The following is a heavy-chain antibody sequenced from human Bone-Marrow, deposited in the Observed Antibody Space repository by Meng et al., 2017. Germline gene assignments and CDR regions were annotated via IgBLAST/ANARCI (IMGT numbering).Heavy chain of an antibody. V-gene: IGHV1-8*01. Sequence: ASVKVSCKASGYTFTSYDINWVRQATGQGLEWMGWMNPNSGNTGYAQKFQGRVTMTRNTSISTAYMELSSLRSEDTAVYYCARTRLFSVYCSSTSCYTFDPWGQGTLVTVSS. CDR3: ARTRLFSVYCSSTSCYTFDP. CDR2: MNPNSGNT. CDR1: GYTFTSYD. J-gene: IGHJ5*02. D-gene: IGHD2-2*02.